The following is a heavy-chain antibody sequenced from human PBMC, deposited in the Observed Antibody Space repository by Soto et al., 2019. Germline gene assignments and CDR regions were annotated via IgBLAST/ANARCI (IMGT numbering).Heavy chain of an antibody. CDR3: ATTQDYYDSSGILDY. Sequence: ASVKVSCKVSGYTLTELSMHWVRQAPGKGLEWMGGFDPEDGETIYAQKFQGRVTMTEDTSTDTAYMELSSLRSEDTAVYYCATTQDYYDSSGILDYWGQGTLVTVSS. J-gene: IGHJ4*02. V-gene: IGHV1-24*01. CDR1: GYTLTELS. CDR2: FDPEDGET. D-gene: IGHD3-22*01.